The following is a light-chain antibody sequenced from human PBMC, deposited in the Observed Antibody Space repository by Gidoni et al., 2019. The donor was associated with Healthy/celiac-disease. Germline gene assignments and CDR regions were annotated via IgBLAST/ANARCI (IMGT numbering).Light chain of an antibody. V-gene: IGLV2-14*01. Sequence: GVSNRFSGSKSGNTASLTISGLQAEDEADYYCSSYTSFFWVFGGGTKLTVL. J-gene: IGLJ3*02. CDR3: SSYTSFFWV.